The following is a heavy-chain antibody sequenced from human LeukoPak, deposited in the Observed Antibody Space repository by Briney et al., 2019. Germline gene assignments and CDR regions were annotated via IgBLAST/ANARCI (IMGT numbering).Heavy chain of an antibody. Sequence: GGSLRLSCAASGFTFSSYDMHWVRQATGRGLEWVSATGTAGDTYYPGSVKGRFTISRENAKNSLYLQMNSLRAEDTAVYYCARPFLGYCSGGGCYFGYWGQGTLVTVSS. J-gene: IGHJ4*02. CDR1: GFTFSSYD. V-gene: IGHV3-13*04. D-gene: IGHD2-15*01. CDR3: ARPFLGYCSGGGCYFGY. CDR2: TGTAGDT.